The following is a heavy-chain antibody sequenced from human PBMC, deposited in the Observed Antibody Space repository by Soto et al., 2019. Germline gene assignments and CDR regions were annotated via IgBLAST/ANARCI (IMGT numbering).Heavy chain of an antibody. CDR3: ARSWRGRQDLWRFDY. D-gene: IGHD1-1*01. Sequence: QVQLVQSGAEVKKLGSSVKVSCKASGGTFSSYAISWVRQAPGQGLEWMGGIIPIFGTANYAQKVQGRFTITADESTTTAYMELSSLRSEDTAVYYCARSWRGRQDLWRFDYWGQGTLVTVSS. V-gene: IGHV1-69*01. CDR1: GGTFSSYA. CDR2: IIPIFGTA. J-gene: IGHJ4*02.